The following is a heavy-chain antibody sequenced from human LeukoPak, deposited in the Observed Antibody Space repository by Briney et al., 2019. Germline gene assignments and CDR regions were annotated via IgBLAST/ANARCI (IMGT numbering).Heavy chain of an antibody. V-gene: IGHV4-34*01. CDR1: GGSFSGYY. J-gene: IGHJ4*02. CDR2: INHSGST. Sequence: SETLSLTCAVYGGSFSGYYWSWIRQPPGKGLEWIGEINHSGSTNYNPSLKSRVTISVDTSKNQFSLKLSSVTAADTAVYYCARGAGISTGEFDYWGQGTLVTVSS. CDR3: ARGAGISTGEFDY. D-gene: IGHD7-27*01.